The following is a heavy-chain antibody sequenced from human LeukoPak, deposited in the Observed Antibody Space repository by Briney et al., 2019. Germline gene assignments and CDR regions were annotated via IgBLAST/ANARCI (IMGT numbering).Heavy chain of an antibody. CDR2: MSYDGSTK. V-gene: IGHV3-30*04. CDR1: GFTFRTYS. CDR3: ARRLLQRGLDY. J-gene: IGHJ4*02. Sequence: GGSLRLSCAASGFTFRTYSMHWVRQAPGKGLEWVAVMSYDGSTKYYADSVKGRFTTSRDDSENTLYLQINSLSAEDTAVYYCARRLLQRGLDYWGQGTLVTVSS.